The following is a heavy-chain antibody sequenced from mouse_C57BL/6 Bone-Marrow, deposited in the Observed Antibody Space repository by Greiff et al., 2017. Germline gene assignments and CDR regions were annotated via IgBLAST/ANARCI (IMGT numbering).Heavy chain of an antibody. CDR2: IDPETGDT. J-gene: IGHJ4*01. CDR3: TTGELYAGYYDYAMAY. CDR1: GYTFTDYE. Sequence: VQLQQSGAELVRPGASVTLSCKASGYTFTDYEMHWVKQTPVHGLEWIGAIDPETGDTAYNQEFKGKAILTADKSSSTAYMELSSLTSADSAGYYCTTGELYAGYYDYAMAYWGQGTSVTVSA. V-gene: IGHV1-15*01. D-gene: IGHD2-3*01.